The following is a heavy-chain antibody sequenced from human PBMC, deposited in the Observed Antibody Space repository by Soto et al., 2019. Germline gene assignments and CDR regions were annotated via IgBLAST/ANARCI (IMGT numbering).Heavy chain of an antibody. CDR1: GFTFSSYS. Sequence: EVQLVESGGGLVQPGGSLRLSCAASGFTFSSYSMNWVRQAPGKGLEWVSYISSSSSTIYYADSVKGRFTISRDNAKNSLYLQMNSLRAEDTAVYYCAREGTVDWENWFDPWGQGTLVTVSS. D-gene: IGHD5-12*01. J-gene: IGHJ5*02. CDR2: ISSSSSTI. V-gene: IGHV3-48*01. CDR3: AREGTVDWENWFDP.